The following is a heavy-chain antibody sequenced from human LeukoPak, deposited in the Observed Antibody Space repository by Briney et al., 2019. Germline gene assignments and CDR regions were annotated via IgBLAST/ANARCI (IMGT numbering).Heavy chain of an antibody. J-gene: IGHJ4*02. CDR1: GFTFSSYE. D-gene: IGHD6-25*01. V-gene: IGHV3-48*03. Sequence: PGGSLRLSCAASGFTFSSYEMNWVRQAPGKGLEWVSYISSSGSTIYYADSVKGRFTISRDNAKNSLYLQMNSLRAEDTALYHCARTMYSSGTYYFDYWGQGTLVTVSS. CDR2: ISSSGSTI. CDR3: ARTMYSSGTYYFDY.